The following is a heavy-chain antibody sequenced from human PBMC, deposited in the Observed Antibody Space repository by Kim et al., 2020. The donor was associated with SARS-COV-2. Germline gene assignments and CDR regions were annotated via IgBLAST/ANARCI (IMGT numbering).Heavy chain of an antibody. V-gene: IGHV4-59*01. CDR3: ARSDDILTGYYTPIFDY. J-gene: IGHJ4*02. Sequence: LKSRVTISVDTSKNQFSLKLSSVTAADTAVYYCARSDDILTGYYTPIFDYWGQGTLVTVSS. D-gene: IGHD3-9*01.